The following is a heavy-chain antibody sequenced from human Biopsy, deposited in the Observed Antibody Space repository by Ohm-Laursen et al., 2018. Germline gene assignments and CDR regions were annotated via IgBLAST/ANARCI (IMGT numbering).Heavy chain of an antibody. CDR2: IFKSANT. D-gene: IGHD3-3*01. V-gene: IGHV4-31*01. J-gene: IGHJ4*02. CDR3: ARARIKTSGVLIPETYYFDS. Sequence: TLSPTRTVSGGSISSGGSYLSWIRQRPGKGLGGIGYIFKSANTLYNPSLKNLITISGDTSKNQFSLKLNSVTAADTAVYYCARARIKTSGVLIPETYYFDSWGQGTLVTVSS. CDR1: GGSISSGGSY.